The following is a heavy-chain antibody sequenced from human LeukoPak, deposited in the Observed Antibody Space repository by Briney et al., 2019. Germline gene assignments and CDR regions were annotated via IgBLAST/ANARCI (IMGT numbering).Heavy chain of an antibody. CDR2: ISSNGGST. CDR3: AREGVAGPFDY. Sequence: PGGSLRLSCAASGFTFSNYAMHCVRQAPGKGLEYVSAISSNGGSTYYANSVKGRFTISRDNSKNTLYLQMGSLRAEDMAVYYCAREGVAGPFDYWGQGTLVTVSS. V-gene: IGHV3-64*01. J-gene: IGHJ4*02. D-gene: IGHD6-19*01. CDR1: GFTFSNYA.